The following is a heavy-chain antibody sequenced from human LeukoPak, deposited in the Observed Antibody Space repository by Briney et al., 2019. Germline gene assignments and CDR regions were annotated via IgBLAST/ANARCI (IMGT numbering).Heavy chain of an antibody. CDR1: GFTFSSYT. Sequence: GGSLRLSCAASGFTFSSYTMNWVRQAPGKGLEWVSFITSSSSYIYYADSVKGRFTISRDNAKNSLYLQMNSLRAEDTAVYYCAIEEGAYYGSGTYFDYWGRGTLVTVSS. D-gene: IGHD3-10*01. CDR3: AIEEGAYYGSGTYFDY. J-gene: IGHJ4*02. CDR2: ITSSSSYI. V-gene: IGHV3-21*04.